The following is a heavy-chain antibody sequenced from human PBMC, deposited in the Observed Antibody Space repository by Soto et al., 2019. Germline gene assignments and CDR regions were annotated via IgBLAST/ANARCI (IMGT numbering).Heavy chain of an antibody. J-gene: IGHJ4*02. D-gene: IGHD4-17*01. Sequence: SETLSLTCAVSSGSISSSNWWSWVRQPPGKGLEWIGEIYHSGSTNYNPSLKSRVTISVDKPKNQFSLKLSSVTAADTAVYYCARSGMTTVTTIDYWGQGTLVTVSS. CDR1: SGSISSSNW. CDR2: IYHSGST. CDR3: ARSGMTTVTTIDY. V-gene: IGHV4-4*02.